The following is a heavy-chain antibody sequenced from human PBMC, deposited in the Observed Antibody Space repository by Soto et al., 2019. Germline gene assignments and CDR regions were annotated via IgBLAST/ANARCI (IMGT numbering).Heavy chain of an antibody. Sequence: PSETLSLTCTVSGGSISSYYWSWIRQPPGKGLEWIGYIYYSGSTNYNPSLKSRVTISVDTSKNQFSLKLSSVTAADTAVYYCARDFSPLPYCSGCSCYSSVWWFDPWGQGTLVTVSS. V-gene: IGHV4-59*01. CDR1: GGSISSYY. J-gene: IGHJ5*02. CDR2: IYYSGST. CDR3: ARDFSPLPYCSGCSCYSSVWWFDP. D-gene: IGHD2-15*01.